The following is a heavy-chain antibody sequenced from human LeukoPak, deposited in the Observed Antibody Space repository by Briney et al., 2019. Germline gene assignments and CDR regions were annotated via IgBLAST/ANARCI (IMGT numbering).Heavy chain of an antibody. Sequence: SETLSLTCTVSGGSISRYYWSWIRQPPGKGLEWIGYIYYFGSTNYNPSLKSRVAISVDTSKNQFSLKLSSVTAADTAVYYCTSLNSGYGGWFDHWGQGTLVTVSS. CDR3: TSLNSGYGGWFDH. J-gene: IGHJ5*02. D-gene: IGHD5-12*01. V-gene: IGHV4-59*01. CDR2: IYYFGST. CDR1: GGSISRYY.